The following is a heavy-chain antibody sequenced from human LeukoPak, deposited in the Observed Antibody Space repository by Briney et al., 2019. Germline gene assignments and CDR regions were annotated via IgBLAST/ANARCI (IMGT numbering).Heavy chain of an antibody. CDR2: ISGSGGST. CDR1: GFTFSSYG. CDR3: AKVPGYQDPSFFDY. V-gene: IGHV3-23*01. D-gene: IGHD3-9*01. Sequence: GGSLRLSCAASGFTFSSYGMSWVRQAPGKGLEWVSAISGSGGSTYYADSVKGRFTISRDNSKNTLYLQMNSLRAEDTVVYYCAKVPGYQDPSFFDYWGQGTLVTVSS. J-gene: IGHJ4*02.